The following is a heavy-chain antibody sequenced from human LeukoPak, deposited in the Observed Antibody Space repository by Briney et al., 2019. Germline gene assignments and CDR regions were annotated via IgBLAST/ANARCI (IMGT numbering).Heavy chain of an antibody. D-gene: IGHD2-15*01. CDR3: AKASVGYCSGAFCYHFDS. Sequence: QSGGSLRLSCEAYGFTFSPYAMSWVRQTPGKGLEWVAAISGDNPGTYHASSVRGRFTISRDNSKNTVHLQMNGLRAEGAAIYYCAKASVGYCSGAFCYHFDSWGQGTLVTVSS. V-gene: IGHV3-23*01. CDR1: GFTFSPYA. J-gene: IGHJ4*02. CDR2: ISGDNPGT.